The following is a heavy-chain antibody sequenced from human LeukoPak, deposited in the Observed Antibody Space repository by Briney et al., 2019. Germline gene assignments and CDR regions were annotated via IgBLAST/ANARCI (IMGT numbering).Heavy chain of an antibody. CDR1: GGSISSSSHY. Sequence: KASETLSLTCTVSGGSISSSSHYWGWIRQPPGKGLEWIGTMHFSGTTHYNPSLKSRVTISVDLSTNQFSLNLNSVTAADTAVYYCARVPGVYYDRLTGYGSGWFDPWGQGTLVTVSS. CDR2: MHFSGTT. CDR3: ARVPGVYYDRLTGYGSGWFDP. J-gene: IGHJ5*02. V-gene: IGHV4-39*07. D-gene: IGHD3-9*01.